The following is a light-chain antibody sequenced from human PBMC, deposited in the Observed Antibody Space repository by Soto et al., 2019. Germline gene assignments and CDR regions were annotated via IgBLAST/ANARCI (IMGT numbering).Light chain of an antibody. CDR1: QPVSDK. V-gene: IGKV3-11*01. J-gene: IGKJ5*01. CDR3: QQRSNWPPT. Sequence: EVVITQSPANLSVSPGVGATLSCWASQPVSDKLAWYQQKPGQAPRLLIYDASNRATGIPARFSGSGSGTDFTLTISSLEPEDFAVYYCQQRSNWPPTFGQGTRLEIK. CDR2: DAS.